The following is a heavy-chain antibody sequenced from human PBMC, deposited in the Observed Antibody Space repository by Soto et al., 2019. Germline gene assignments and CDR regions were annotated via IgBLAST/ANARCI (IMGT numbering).Heavy chain of an antibody. D-gene: IGHD4-17*01. CDR2: INPSGGST. CDR3: ARDPYGDDYFDY. CDR1: GYTFTSYY. J-gene: IGHJ4*02. V-gene: IGHV1-46*01. Sequence: QVQLVQSGAEVKKPGASVKVSCKASGYTFTSYYMHWVRQVPGQGLEWMGIINPSGGSTSYAQKFQGRVTMTRDTSTSTVYMELSSLRSEDTAVYYCARDPYGDDYFDYWGQGTLVTVSS.